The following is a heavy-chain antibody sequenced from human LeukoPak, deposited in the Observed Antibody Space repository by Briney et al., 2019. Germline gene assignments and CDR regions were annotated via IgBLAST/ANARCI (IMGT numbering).Heavy chain of an antibody. Sequence: GGSLRLSCASSGFTFSNYAMNWVRQAPGKGLEWVSGIRGSGGNTYYLDSVKGRFTISRDNSNNTLSLQMNSLRTEDTAVYYCTRQDEWDLPLFWVDYWGQGTLATVSS. CDR2: IRGSGGNT. J-gene: IGHJ4*02. CDR1: GFTFSNYA. V-gene: IGHV3-23*01. D-gene: IGHD1-26*01. CDR3: TRQDEWDLPLFWVDY.